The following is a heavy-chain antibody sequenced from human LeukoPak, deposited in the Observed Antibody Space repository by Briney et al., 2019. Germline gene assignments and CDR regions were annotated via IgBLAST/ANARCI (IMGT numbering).Heavy chain of an antibody. CDR3: ARDGVGSSGWYTLDY. CDR1: GYTFTSYV. V-gene: IGHV1-18*01. CDR2: ISAYNGNT. J-gene: IGHJ4*02. Sequence: ASVKVSCKASGYTFTSYVISWVRQAPGQGLEGMGWISAYNGNTNYAQKLQGRVTMTTDTSTSTAYMELRSLRSDDTAVYYCARDGVGSSGWYTLDYWGQGTLVTVSS. D-gene: IGHD6-19*01.